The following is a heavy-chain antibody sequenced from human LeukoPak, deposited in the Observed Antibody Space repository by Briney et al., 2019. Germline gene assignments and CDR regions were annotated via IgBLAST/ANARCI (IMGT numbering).Heavy chain of an antibody. Sequence: SETLSLTCTVPGGSISSYYWSWIRQPPGKGLEWIGYISYSGSTNYNPSLKSRVTISVDTSKNQFSLKLSSVTAADTAVYYCARRGSSSWVYFDYWGQGTLVTVSS. CDR3: ARRGSSSWVYFDY. CDR1: GGSISSYY. V-gene: IGHV4-59*08. CDR2: ISYSGST. D-gene: IGHD6-13*01. J-gene: IGHJ4*02.